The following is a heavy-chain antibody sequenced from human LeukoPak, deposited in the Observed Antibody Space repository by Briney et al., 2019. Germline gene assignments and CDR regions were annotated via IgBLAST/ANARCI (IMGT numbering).Heavy chain of an antibody. Sequence: GGSLRLSCAASGFTFRTYRMNWLRQAPGKGLEWVSSISTTSAYLKYADSVKGRFTVSRDNAKNSLYLQMNSLRAEDTAVYYCAADCSSTSCLGYWGLGTPVTVSS. CDR1: GFTFRTYR. CDR3: AADCSSTSCLGY. V-gene: IGHV3-21*01. J-gene: IGHJ4*02. D-gene: IGHD2-2*01. CDR2: ISTTSAYL.